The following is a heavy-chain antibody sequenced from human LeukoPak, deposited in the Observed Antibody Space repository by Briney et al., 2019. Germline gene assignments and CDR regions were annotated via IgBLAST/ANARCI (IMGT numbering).Heavy chain of an antibody. D-gene: IGHD6-13*01. CDR1: GGSFSGYY. Sequence: PSETMSLACAVYGGSFSGYYWSWIRQPPGKGLEWIGEINHSGSTNYNPSLKSRVTISVDTSKNQFSLKLSSVTAADTAVYYCARVDSSSRSWGQGTLVTVSS. CDR2: INHSGST. V-gene: IGHV4-34*01. J-gene: IGHJ4*02. CDR3: ARVDSSSRS.